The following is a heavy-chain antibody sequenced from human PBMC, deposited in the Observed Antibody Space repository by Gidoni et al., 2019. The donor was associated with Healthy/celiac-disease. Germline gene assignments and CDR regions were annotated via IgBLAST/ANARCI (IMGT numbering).Heavy chain of an antibody. J-gene: IGHJ2*01. V-gene: IGHV1-69*06. D-gene: IGHD5-12*01. CDR1: GGTFSSYA. CDR3: ARGGRDGYIGNWYFDL. Sequence: QVQLVQSGAEVKKPGSSVKVSCKASGGTFSSYAISWVRQAPGQGLEWKGGIIPIFGTANYAQKFQGRVTITADKSTSTAYMELSSLRSEDTAVYYCARGGRDGYIGNWYFDLWGRGTLVTVSS. CDR2: IIPIFGTA.